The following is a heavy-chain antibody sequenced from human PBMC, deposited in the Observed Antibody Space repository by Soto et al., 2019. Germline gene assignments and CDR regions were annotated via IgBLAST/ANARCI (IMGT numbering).Heavy chain of an antibody. J-gene: IGHJ5*02. CDR1: GYSFIDYY. CDR2: INPKDGAT. D-gene: IGHD2-21*02. Sequence: QVQLVQSGAEVRRPGASVRVSCKASGYSFIDYYINWVCQAPGQGLEWMGWINPKDGATKSAQKSQDWVTLTSHTSDTTDYLDLRSDDTAVYYCARGRKVVATPARDDWFDPWGQGTLVTVSS. CDR3: ARGRKVVATPARDDWFDP. V-gene: IGHV1-2*04.